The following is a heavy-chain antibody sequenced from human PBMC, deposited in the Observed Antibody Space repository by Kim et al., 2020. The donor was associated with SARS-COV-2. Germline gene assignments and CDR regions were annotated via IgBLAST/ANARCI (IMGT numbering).Heavy chain of an antibody. CDR1: GFSLNTNEMC. Sequence: SGPTLVNPTQTLTLTCTFSGFSLNTNEMCVSWIRQPPGKALEWLALIDWDDDKYYTPSLRTRLTVSKDTSKNQVVLTMTNMDPVDTATYYFARMCGYSGNWQLIGYWGHGTLVTVSS. CDR2: IDWDDDK. CDR3: ARMCGYSGNWQLIGY. V-gene: IGHV2-70*01. D-gene: IGHD5-12*01. J-gene: IGHJ4*01.